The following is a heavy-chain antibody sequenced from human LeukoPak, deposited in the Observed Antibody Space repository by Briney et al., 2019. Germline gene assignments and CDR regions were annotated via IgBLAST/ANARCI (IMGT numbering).Heavy chain of an antibody. Sequence: PGGSLRLSCTASGFPFSSYGMQWVRQAPGKGLEWVACIRYDENTKYYADSVKGRFTVSRDNSENTLFLQMNSLRAEDTAVYYCAKDRGMATIYYFDYWGQGTLVTVSS. CDR3: AKDRGMATIYYFDY. CDR2: IRYDENTK. D-gene: IGHD5-24*01. V-gene: IGHV3-30*02. J-gene: IGHJ4*02. CDR1: GFPFSSYG.